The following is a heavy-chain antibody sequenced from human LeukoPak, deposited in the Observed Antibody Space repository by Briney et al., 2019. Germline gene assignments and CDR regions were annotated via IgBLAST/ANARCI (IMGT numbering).Heavy chain of an antibody. CDR2: IDHSGST. J-gene: IGHJ5*02. V-gene: IGHV4-59*12. CDR1: GGSFSSYY. CDR3: ARGGEYDYVWGSYRRNWFDP. Sequence: SETLSLTCTVSGGSFSSYYWTWIRQPPGKGLEWIGYIDHSGSTNYNPSLKSRVTISVDTSKNQFSLKLSSVTAADTAVYYCARGGEYDYVWGSYRRNWFDPWGQGTLVTVSS. D-gene: IGHD3-16*02.